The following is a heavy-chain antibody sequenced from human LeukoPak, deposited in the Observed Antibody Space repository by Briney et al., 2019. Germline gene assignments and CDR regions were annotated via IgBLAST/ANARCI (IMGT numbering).Heavy chain of an antibody. CDR2: ITTHTGNP. J-gene: IGHJ4*02. CDR1: GYNFSNYA. D-gene: IGHD4-23*01. Sequence: GASVKVSCKASGYNFSNYAINWVRQAPGQGLEWMGWITTHTGNPTYAQGFTGRFVFSLDTSVSTAYLQITSLKAEDTAVYYCARDSRDYGGPDNDYWGQGTLVSVSS. CDR3: ARDSRDYGGPDNDY. V-gene: IGHV7-4-1*02.